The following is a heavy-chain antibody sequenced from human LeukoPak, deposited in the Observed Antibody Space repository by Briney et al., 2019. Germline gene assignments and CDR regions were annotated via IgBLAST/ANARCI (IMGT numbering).Heavy chain of an antibody. CDR3: ARVEGYCSGGSCYYYFDY. CDR2: IYHSGST. V-gene: IGHV4-4*02. D-gene: IGHD2-15*01. CDR1: GGSISSSNW. Sequence: SETLSLTCAVSGGSISSSNWWSWVRQPPGKGLEWIGEIYHSGSTNYNPSLKSRVTISVDKSKNQFSLKLSSVTAADTAVYYCARVEGYCSGGSCYYYFDYWGQGTLVTVSS. J-gene: IGHJ4*02.